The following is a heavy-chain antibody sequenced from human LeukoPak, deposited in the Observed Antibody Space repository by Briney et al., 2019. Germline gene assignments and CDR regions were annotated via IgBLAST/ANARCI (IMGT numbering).Heavy chain of an antibody. D-gene: IGHD3-16*02. J-gene: IGHJ4*02. V-gene: IGHV3-49*04. Sequence: QPGRSLRLSCTTSGFTFGDYAMSWVRQAPGKGLEWVGFIRTKAYGGTPEYAASVKGRFTISRDDFKSIAYLQVNSLKTEDTAVYFCSGTSYVWGSYRSLDLWGQGTLVTVPS. CDR2: IRTKAYGGTP. CDR1: GFTFGDYA. CDR3: SGTSYVWGSYRSLDL.